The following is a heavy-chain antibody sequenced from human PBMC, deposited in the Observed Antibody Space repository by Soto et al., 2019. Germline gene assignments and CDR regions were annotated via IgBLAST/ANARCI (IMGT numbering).Heavy chain of an antibody. D-gene: IGHD3-16*01. CDR1: GFTFSSYG. CDR3: ARDLQDVYVWERYGGLRTYYYGMDV. V-gene: IGHV3-33*01. CDR2: IWYDGSNK. J-gene: IGHJ6*02. Sequence: GGSLRLSCAASGFTFSSYGMHWVRQAPGKGLEWVAVIWYDGSNKYYADSVKGRFTISRDNSKNTLYLQMNSLRAEDTAVYYCARDLQDVYVWERYGGLRTYYYGMDVWGQGTTVTVS.